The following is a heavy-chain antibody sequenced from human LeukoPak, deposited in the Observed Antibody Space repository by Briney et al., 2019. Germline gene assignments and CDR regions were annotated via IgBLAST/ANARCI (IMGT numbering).Heavy chain of an antibody. CDR3: AQSDIDFIENAFDI. D-gene: IGHD3-3*01. Sequence: GSSVKVSCKASGGTFSSYAISWVRQAPGQGLEWMGGIIPIFGTANYAQKFQGRVTITTGESTSTAYMELSSLRSEGTAVYYCAQSDIDFIENAFDIWGQGTMVTVSS. V-gene: IGHV1-69*05. CDR1: GGTFSSYA. CDR2: IIPIFGTA. J-gene: IGHJ3*02.